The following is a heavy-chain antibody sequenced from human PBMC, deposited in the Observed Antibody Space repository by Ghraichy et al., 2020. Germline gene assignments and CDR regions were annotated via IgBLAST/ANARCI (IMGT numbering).Heavy chain of an antibody. CDR2: IHPISGDT. CDR1: GYTFTGHY. CDR3: ARRVDCGGACHHTYYGMDV. V-gene: IGHV1-2*02. D-gene: IGHD2-21*01. Sequence: ASVKVSCKASGYTFTGHYMNWVRQSPGQGLQWLGWIHPISGDTKYAQEFQGRVTMTRDTSIETLFMELSLLTSDDTAVYYCARRVDCGGACHHTYYGMDVWGQGTTVTVAS. J-gene: IGHJ6*02.